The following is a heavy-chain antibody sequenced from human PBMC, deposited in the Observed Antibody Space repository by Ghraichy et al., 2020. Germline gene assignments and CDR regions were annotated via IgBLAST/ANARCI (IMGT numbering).Heavy chain of an antibody. Sequence: VSVKVSCKASGYTFTGYYMHWVRQAPGQGLEWMGWINPNSGGTNYAQKFQGRVTMTRDTSISTAYMELSRLRSDDTAVYYCARHSTAGSYYYYYGMAVWGPGTTVTVSS. D-gene: IGHD6-13*01. CDR2: INPNSGGT. CDR1: GYTFTGYY. CDR3: ARHSTAGSYYYYYGMAV. J-gene: IGHJ6*02. V-gene: IGHV1-2*02.